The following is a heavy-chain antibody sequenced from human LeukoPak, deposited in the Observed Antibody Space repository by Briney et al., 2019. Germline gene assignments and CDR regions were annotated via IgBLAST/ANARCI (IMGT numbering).Heavy chain of an antibody. CDR2: ISGSGGST. CDR3: AKVKSHSSITMVRGVIKPPFDY. Sequence: GSLRLSCAASGFTFSSYAMSWVRQAPGKGLEWVSAISGSGGSTYYADSVKGRFTISRDNSKNTLYLQMNSLRAEDTAVYYCAKVKSHSSITMVRGVIKPPFDYWGQGTLVTVSS. CDR1: GFTFSSYA. D-gene: IGHD3-10*01. J-gene: IGHJ4*02. V-gene: IGHV3-23*01.